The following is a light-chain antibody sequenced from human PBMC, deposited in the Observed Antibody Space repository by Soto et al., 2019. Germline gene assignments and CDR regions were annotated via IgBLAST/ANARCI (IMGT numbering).Light chain of an antibody. CDR1: SSNIGAGYD. J-gene: IGLJ1*01. CDR2: EVN. CDR3: SSFTTTNTLV. V-gene: IGLV1-40*01. Sequence: QSVLTQPPSVSGAPGQTVTISCTGGSSNIGAGYDVHWYQQVPGTAPKLVIYEVNNRPSGVSIRFSGSKSGNTASLTISGLQAEDEADYYCSSFTTTNTLVFGSGTKVTGL.